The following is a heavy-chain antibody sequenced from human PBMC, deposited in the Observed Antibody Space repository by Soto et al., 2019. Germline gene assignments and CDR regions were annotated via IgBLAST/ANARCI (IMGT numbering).Heavy chain of an antibody. V-gene: IGHV4-59*08. J-gene: IGHJ5*02. D-gene: IGHD2-2*01. CDR1: GCSISSYY. CDR3: ARLIVVDPYNWFDP. CDR2: IYYSGST. Sequence: PSETLSLTCTFSGCSISSYYWSWIRQPPGKGLEWIGYIYYSGSTNYNPSLKSRVTISVDTSKNQFSLKLSSVTAADTAVYYCARLIVVDPYNWFDPWGQGTLVTVSS.